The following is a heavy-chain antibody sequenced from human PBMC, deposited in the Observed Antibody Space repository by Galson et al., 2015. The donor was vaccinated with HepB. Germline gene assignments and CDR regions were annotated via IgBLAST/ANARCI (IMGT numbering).Heavy chain of an antibody. CDR1: GFTFSSYA. CDR3: AYGSDV. CDR2: ISSQGVST. J-gene: IGHJ6*02. Sequence: SLRLSCAASGFTFSSYAIDWVRQAPGKGLEYVSGISSQGVSTYYANSVKGRFTISRDNSKNTVYLQMGSSVTPEDTAVYYCAYGSDVWGQGTTVIVSS. V-gene: IGHV3-64*01.